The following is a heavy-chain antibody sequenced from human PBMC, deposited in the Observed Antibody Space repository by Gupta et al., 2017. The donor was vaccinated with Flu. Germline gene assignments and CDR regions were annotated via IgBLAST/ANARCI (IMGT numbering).Heavy chain of an antibody. J-gene: IGHJ4*02. CDR1: GFTFSSYA. V-gene: IGHV3-23*01. CDR3: AKDLGWGGSSWLFDY. CDR2: ISGSGGST. Sequence: EVQLLASGGGLVQPGGSLRLSCAASGFTFSSYAMRWVRQAPGKGLEWVSAISGSGGSTYYADSVKGRFTISRDNSKNTLYLQMNSLRAEDTAVYYCAKDLGWGGSSWLFDYWGQGTLVTVSS. D-gene: IGHD6-13*01.